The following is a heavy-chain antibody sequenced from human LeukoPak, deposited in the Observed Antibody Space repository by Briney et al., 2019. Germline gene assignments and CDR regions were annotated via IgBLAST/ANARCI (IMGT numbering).Heavy chain of an antibody. CDR2: IYYSGST. D-gene: IGHD3-10*01. CDR1: GGSIRSYY. V-gene: IGHV4-59*01. J-gene: IGHJ4*02. CDR3: AREAQAGNFDY. Sequence: SETLSLTCTVCGGSIRSYYWSWIRQPPGKGLEWIGYIYYSGSTNYNPSLKSRVTISVDTSKNQFSLKLSSVTAADTAVYYCAREAQAGNFDYWGQGTLVTVSS.